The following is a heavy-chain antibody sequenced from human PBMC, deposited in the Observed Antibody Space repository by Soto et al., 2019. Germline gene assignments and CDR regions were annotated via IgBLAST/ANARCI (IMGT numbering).Heavy chain of an antibody. CDR1: GFTFSSYS. CDR3: AREYCSSTSCLNWFDP. Sequence: GGSLRLSCAASGFTFSSYSMNWVRQAPGKGLEWVSYISSSTSTIFYADSVKGRFTISRDNAKNSLYLQMNSLRDEDTAVYYCAREYCSSTSCLNWFDPWGQGTLVTVSS. D-gene: IGHD2-2*01. V-gene: IGHV3-48*02. J-gene: IGHJ5*02. CDR2: ISSSTSTI.